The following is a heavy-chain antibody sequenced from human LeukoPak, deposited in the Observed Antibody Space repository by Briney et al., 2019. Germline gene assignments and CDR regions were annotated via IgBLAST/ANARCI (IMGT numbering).Heavy chain of an antibody. CDR1: GFTFSSYG. Sequence: GGSLRLSCAASGFTFSSYGMHWVRQAPGKGLEWVAFIRYDGSNKYYADSVKGRFTISRDNSKNTLHLQMNSLRAEDTAVYYCAKDASRAHWFDPWGQGTLVTVSS. V-gene: IGHV3-30*02. D-gene: IGHD2-2*01. CDR3: AKDASRAHWFDP. CDR2: IRYDGSNK. J-gene: IGHJ5*02.